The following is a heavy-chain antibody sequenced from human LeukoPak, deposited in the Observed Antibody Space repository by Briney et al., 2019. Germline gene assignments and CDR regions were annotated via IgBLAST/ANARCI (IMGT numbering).Heavy chain of an antibody. CDR3: ARDCGIAVAETIDY. V-gene: IGHV1-18*04. CDR1: GYTFTSYG. CDR2: ISAYNGNT. Sequence: ASVTVSCKASGYTFTSYGISWVRQAPGQGLEWMGWISAYNGNTNYAQKLQGRVTMTTDTSTSTAYMELRSLRSDDTAVYYCARDCGIAVAETIDYWGQGTLVTVSS. J-gene: IGHJ4*02. D-gene: IGHD6-19*01.